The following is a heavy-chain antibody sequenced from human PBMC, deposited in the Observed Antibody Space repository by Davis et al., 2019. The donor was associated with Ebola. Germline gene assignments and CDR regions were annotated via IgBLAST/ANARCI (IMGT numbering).Heavy chain of an antibody. V-gene: IGHV4-59*08. D-gene: IGHD5-12*01. CDR2: IYYSGST. CDR1: GGSISSYY. J-gene: IGHJ4*02. CDR3: ARSGYTGYDPRINFDF. Sequence: MPSETLSFTCTVSGGSISSYYWSWIRQPPGKGLEWIGYIYYSGSTDYNPSLKSRVTISLDTSKNQFSLKLNSVTAADTAMYYCARSGYTGYDPRINFDFWGQGTLVTVSS.